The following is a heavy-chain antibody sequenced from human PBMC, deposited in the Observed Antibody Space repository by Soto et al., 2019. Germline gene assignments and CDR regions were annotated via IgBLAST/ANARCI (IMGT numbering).Heavy chain of an antibody. D-gene: IGHD5-12*01. CDR1: GYTFISYD. CDR3: TGGAGYIFDY. Sequence: QVQLVQSGAEVKKPGASVKVSCKASGYTFISYDINWVRQATGQGLEWMGWMNPNTGDTGYAQKFQGRVTMTRNTTENAANLERSSLSSDETAGYLSTGGAGYIFDYWGQGTLVTVSS. J-gene: IGHJ4*02. CDR2: MNPNTGDT. V-gene: IGHV1-8*01.